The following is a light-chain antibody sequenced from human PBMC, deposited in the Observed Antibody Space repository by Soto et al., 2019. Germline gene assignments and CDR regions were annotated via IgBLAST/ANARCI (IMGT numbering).Light chain of an antibody. CDR2: EVR. CDR3: ISYTGSDTSYV. V-gene: IGLV2-14*01. CDR1: SSDVGSYNY. Sequence: QSALTQPASVSGSPGQSITISCTGTSSDVGSYNYVAWYQQFPGKTPKLMIYEVRNRHSGVSSRFSGAQSGNTASLTISGLQAEDEAYYYCISYTGSDTSYVFGTGTKVTVL. J-gene: IGLJ1*01.